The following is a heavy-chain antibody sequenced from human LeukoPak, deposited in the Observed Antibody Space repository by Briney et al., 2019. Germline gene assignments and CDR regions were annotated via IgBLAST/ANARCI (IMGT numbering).Heavy chain of an antibody. D-gene: IGHD3-22*01. V-gene: IGHV1-3*04. Sequence: GASVKVSCKPSGYTFTNYGMHWVRQAPRQSPEWMGWINTGNGNAKSSQKFQDRVTLTRDTSATTAYMELNSLSSEDTAVYYCARVPLSGPSGHYYAHWGQGTLVTVSS. CDR2: INTGNGNA. CDR1: GYTFTNYG. J-gene: IGHJ1*01. CDR3: ARVPLSGPSGHYYAH.